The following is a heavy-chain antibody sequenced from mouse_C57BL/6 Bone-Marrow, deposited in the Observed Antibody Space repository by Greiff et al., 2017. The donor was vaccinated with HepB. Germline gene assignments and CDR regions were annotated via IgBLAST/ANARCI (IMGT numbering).Heavy chain of an antibody. V-gene: IGHV1-80*01. CDR2: IYPGDGDT. CDR1: GYAFSSYW. J-gene: IGHJ1*03. D-gene: IGHD2-4*01. CDR3: ARKGDDYDGNWYFDV. Sequence: QVQLKQSGAELVKPGASVKISCKASGYAFSSYWMNWVKQRPGKGLEWIGQIYPGDGDTNYNGKFKGKATLTADNSSSTAYMQLSSLTSEDSAVYFCARKGDDYDGNWYFDVWGTGTTVTVSS.